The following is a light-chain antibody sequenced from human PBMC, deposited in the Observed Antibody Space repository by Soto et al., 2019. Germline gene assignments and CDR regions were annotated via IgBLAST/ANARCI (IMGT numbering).Light chain of an antibody. CDR3: QQSYITPYT. CDR2: AAS. Sequence: DIQMTQSPSSLSASVGVTVTITCRASQSISVHLNWYQQKPGKVPKLLIYAASNLQSGVPSRFSGSGSETDFALTISSLQPEDFATYYCQQSYITPYTFGQGTKLEIK. J-gene: IGKJ2*01. V-gene: IGKV1-39*01. CDR1: QSISVH.